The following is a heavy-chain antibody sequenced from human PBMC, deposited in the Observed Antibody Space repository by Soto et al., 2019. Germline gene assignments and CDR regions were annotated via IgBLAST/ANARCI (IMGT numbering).Heavy chain of an antibody. J-gene: IGHJ4*02. CDR2: MSYDRSDT. D-gene: IGHD3-10*02. V-gene: IGHV3-30*02. CDR3: TIVRVADSALDH. Sequence: PGGSLRLSCVGSGFIFSNNGMHWVRQTPGKGLERVAFMSYDRSDTFYADSVKGRFTISRDNSKNTLFLHMSNLRAEDTAMYYCTIVRVADSALDHWGQGTLVTVSS. CDR1: GFIFSNNG.